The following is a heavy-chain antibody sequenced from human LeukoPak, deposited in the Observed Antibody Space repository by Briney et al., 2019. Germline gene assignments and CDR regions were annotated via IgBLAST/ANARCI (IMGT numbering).Heavy chain of an antibody. D-gene: IGHD2-2*01. Sequence: PSETLSLTCAVYGGSFSGYYWSWIRQPPGKGLEWIGEINHSGSTNYNPSPKSRVTISVDTSKNQFSLKLSSVTAADTAVYYCARGSLTPRFCSSTSCRPTFDYWGQGTLVTVSS. CDR1: GGSFSGYY. V-gene: IGHV4-34*01. CDR2: INHSGST. CDR3: ARGSLTPRFCSSTSCRPTFDY. J-gene: IGHJ4*02.